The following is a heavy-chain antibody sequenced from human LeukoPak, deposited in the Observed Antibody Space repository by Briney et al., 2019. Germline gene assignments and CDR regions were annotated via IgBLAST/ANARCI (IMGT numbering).Heavy chain of an antibody. Sequence: KPSETLSLTCTVSGGSISSSSYYWGWIRQPPGKGLEGIGSIYYSGSTYYNPSLKSRVTISVDTSKNQFSLKLSSVTAADTAVYYCARQVVTIFGVVIPHPLYYYYYYDMDVWGQGTTVTVSS. D-gene: IGHD3-3*01. CDR1: GGSISSSSYY. V-gene: IGHV4-39*01. J-gene: IGHJ6*02. CDR3: ARQVVTIFGVVIPHPLYYYYYYDMDV. CDR2: IYYSGST.